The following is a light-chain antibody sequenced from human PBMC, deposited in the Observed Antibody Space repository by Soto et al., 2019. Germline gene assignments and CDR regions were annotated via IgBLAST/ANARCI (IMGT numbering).Light chain of an antibody. J-gene: IGLJ2*01. V-gene: IGLV2-14*03. CDR1: SSDVGGYNY. CDR3: SSYTSSSTVV. CDR2: DVS. Sequence: QPVLTQPASMSGSPGQSITISCTGTSSDVGGYNYVSWYQQHPGKAPKLMIYDVSNRPSGVSNRFSGSKSVNTASLTISGLQAEDEADYYCSSYTSSSTVVFGGGTKVTVL.